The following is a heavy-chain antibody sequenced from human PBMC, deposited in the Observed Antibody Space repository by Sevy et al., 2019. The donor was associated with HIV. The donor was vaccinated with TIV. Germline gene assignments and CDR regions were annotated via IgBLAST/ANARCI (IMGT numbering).Heavy chain of an antibody. J-gene: IGHJ6*02. CDR3: ARYCSSTSGFWGLDV. V-gene: IGHV3-7*03. CDR2: IKVDGSEK. D-gene: IGHD2-2*01. CDR1: GFTFRSYW. Sequence: GGSLRLSCAVSGFTFRSYWMSWVRQAPGKGLEWVAHIKVDGSEKYHVDSVKGRFTISRDNAKNSLFLQMNSLRVEDTAVYYCARYCSSTSGFWGLDVWGQGTAVTVSS.